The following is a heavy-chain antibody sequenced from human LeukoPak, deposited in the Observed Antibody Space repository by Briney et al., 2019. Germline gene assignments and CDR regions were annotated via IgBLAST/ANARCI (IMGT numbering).Heavy chain of an antibody. V-gene: IGHV3-33*01. D-gene: IGHD1-26*01. CDR2: IWSDGNIK. CDR3: ARVGSGSYFLDALDI. CDR1: GFIFKNYG. Sequence: GGSLRLSCTASGFIFKNYGMHWVRQTPGKGLEWLAVIWSDGNIKYYADPVKGRFSISRDNFKNLLYLQMSGLRAEDTAVYYCARVGSGSYFLDALDIWGQGTMVTVSS. J-gene: IGHJ3*02.